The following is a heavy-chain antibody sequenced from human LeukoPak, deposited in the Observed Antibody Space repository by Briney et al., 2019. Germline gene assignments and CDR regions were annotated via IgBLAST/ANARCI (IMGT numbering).Heavy chain of an antibody. CDR1: GFTFSSYW. CDR2: IKQDGSEK. V-gene: IGHV3-7*01. CDR3: ARAGQVATAHGFDY. Sequence: GGSLRLSCAASGFTFSSYWMSWVRQAPGKGLEWVANIKQDGSEKYYVDSVKGRFTISRDNAKNSLYLQMNSLRAEDTAVYYCARAGQVATAHGFDYWGQGTLVTVSS. D-gene: IGHD5-18*01. J-gene: IGHJ4*02.